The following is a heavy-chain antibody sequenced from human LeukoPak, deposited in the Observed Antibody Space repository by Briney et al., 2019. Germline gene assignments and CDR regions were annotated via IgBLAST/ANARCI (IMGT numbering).Heavy chain of an antibody. J-gene: IGHJ4*02. Sequence: SETLSLTCAVSGGSISSSNWWSWVRQPPGKGLEWIGEIYHSGSTNYNPSLQSRVTISLDKSKKQFSLKLSSVTAADTAVYYCARGRGAADYWGQGTLVTVSS. D-gene: IGHD3-10*01. CDR1: GGSISSSNW. V-gene: IGHV4-4*02. CDR3: ARGRGAADY. CDR2: IYHSGST.